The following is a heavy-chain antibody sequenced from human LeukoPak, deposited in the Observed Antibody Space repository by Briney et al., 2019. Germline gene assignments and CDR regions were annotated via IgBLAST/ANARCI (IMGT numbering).Heavy chain of an antibody. Sequence: PGGSLRLSCAASGFTFSSYWMSWVRQAPGKGLEWVANIKQDGSEKYYVDSMKGRFTISRDNAKNSLYLQMNSLRAEDTAVYYCAREYIAARPLHWYFDLWGRGSLVTVSS. CDR2: IKQDGSEK. CDR3: AREYIAARPLHWYFDL. V-gene: IGHV3-7*01. D-gene: IGHD6-6*01. J-gene: IGHJ2*01. CDR1: GFTFSSYW.